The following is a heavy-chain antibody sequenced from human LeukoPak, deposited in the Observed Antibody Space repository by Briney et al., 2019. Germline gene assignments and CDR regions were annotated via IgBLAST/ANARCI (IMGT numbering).Heavy chain of an antibody. V-gene: IGHV4-39*07. J-gene: IGHJ5*02. Sequence: SETLSLTCTVSGDSMNSRSRSYYWGWIRQPPGEGLEWIGNIHYTGSTQYNPSLKSRVTISVDTSKNQFSLKLSSVIAADTAVYYCARAVRDRGVILPWFDPWGQGTLVTVSS. CDR3: ARAVRDRGVILPWFDP. CDR1: GDSMNSRSRSYY. D-gene: IGHD3-10*01. CDR2: IHYTGST.